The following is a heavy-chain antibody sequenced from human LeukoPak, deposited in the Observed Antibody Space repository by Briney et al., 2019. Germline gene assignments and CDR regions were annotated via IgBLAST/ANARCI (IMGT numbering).Heavy chain of an antibody. CDR1: GGSFSGYY. D-gene: IGHD3-3*01. Sequence: SETLSLTCAVYGGSFSGYYWSWIRQPPGKGLEWIGEINHSGSTNYNPSLKSRVTISVDTSKNQFSLKLSSVAAADTAVYYCARGKVLRFLEWLKPTANWFDPWGQGTLVAV. J-gene: IGHJ5*02. CDR3: ARGKVLRFLEWLKPTANWFDP. V-gene: IGHV4-34*01. CDR2: INHSGST.